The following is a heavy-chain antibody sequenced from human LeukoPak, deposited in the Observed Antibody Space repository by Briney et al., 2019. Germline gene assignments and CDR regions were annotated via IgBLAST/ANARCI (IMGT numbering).Heavy chain of an antibody. D-gene: IGHD3-22*01. CDR3: AREGGAYYDSSGNPFDY. CDR2: ISSSSSYI. Sequence: GGSLRLSCAASGFTFDDYAMHWVRQAPGKGLEWVSSISSSSSYIYYVDSVKGRFTISRDNSKNTLYLQMNSLRAEDTAVYYCAREGGAYYDSSGNPFDYWGQGTLVTVSS. CDR1: GFTFDDYA. J-gene: IGHJ4*02. V-gene: IGHV3-21*01.